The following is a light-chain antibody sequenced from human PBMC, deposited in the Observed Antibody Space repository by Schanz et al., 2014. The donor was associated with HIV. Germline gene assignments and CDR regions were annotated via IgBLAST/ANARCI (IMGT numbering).Light chain of an antibody. V-gene: IGLV2-8*01. CDR2: EVN. CDR1: TSDIGAYNY. CDR3: SSLAADNTLV. Sequence: QSVLTQPPSASGSPGHSVTISCTGTTSDIGAYNYVSWYQLHPGRAPKLIIFEVNRRPSGVPNRFSGSKSGNTASLTVSGLLAEDEGDYYCSSLAADNTLVFGGGTKVTVL. J-gene: IGLJ2*01.